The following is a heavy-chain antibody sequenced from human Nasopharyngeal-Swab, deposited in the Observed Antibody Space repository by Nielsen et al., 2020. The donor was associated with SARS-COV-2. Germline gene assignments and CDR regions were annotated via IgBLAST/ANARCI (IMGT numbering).Heavy chain of an antibody. V-gene: IGHV3-53*04. CDR3: ARGLYWYFDL. Sequence: GESLKISCAASGFTVSSNYMSWVRQAPGKGLEWVSVIYSGGSTYYADSVKGRFTISRHNSKNTLYLQMNSLRAEDTAVYYCARGLYWYFDLWGRGTLVTVSS. CDR2: IYSGGST. D-gene: IGHD2-21*02. CDR1: GFTVSSNY. J-gene: IGHJ2*01.